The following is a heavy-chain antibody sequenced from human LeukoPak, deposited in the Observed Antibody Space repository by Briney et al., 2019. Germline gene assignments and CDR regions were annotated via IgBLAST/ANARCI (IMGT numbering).Heavy chain of an antibody. CDR1: GGSISSYY. CDR3: ARDPYYDFWSGSPPDGV. D-gene: IGHD3-3*01. J-gene: IGHJ6*04. Sequence: SETLSLTCTVSGGSISSYYWSWIRQPAGKGLEWIGRIYTSGSTNYNPSLKSRVTMSVDTSKNQFSLKLSSVTAADTAVYYCARDPYYDFWSGSPPDGVWGKGTTVTVSS. CDR2: IYTSGST. V-gene: IGHV4-4*07.